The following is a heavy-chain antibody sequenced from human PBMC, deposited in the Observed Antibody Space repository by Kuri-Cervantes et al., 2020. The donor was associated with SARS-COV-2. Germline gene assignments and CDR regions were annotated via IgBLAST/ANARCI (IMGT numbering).Heavy chain of an antibody. Sequence: GESLKISCAASGFTFSSYSMNWVRQAPGKGLEWVSYISSSSSTIYYADSVKGRFTISRDNSKNTLYLQMNSLRAEDTAVYYCAKMGDNYIKGDYGSEVWGQGITVTVSS. D-gene: IGHD3-16*01. J-gene: IGHJ6*02. CDR2: ISSSSSTI. CDR1: GFTFSSYS. CDR3: AKMGDNYIKGDYGSEV. V-gene: IGHV3-48*01.